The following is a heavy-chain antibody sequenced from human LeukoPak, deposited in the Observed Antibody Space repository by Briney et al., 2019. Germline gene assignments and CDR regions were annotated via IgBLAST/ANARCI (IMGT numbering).Heavy chain of an antibody. CDR2: INHSGST. D-gene: IGHD6-19*01. J-gene: IGHJ4*02. Sequence: SETLSLTCAVYGGSFSGYYWSWIRQPPGKGLEWIGEINHSGSTNYNPSLKSRVTISVDTSKNQFSLKLSSVTAADTAVYYCARGLQWLVRGGFDYWGQGTLVTASS. CDR1: GGSFSGYY. V-gene: IGHV4-34*01. CDR3: ARGLQWLVRGGFDY.